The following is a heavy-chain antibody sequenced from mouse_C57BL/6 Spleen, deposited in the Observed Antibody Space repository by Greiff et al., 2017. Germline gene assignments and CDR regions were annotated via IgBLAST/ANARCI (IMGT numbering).Heavy chain of an antibody. CDR1: GYTFTDYY. D-gene: IGHD2-4*01. CDR2: IYPGSGNT. J-gene: IGHJ2*01. Sequence: QVQLKQSGAELVRPGASVKLSCKASGYTFTDYYINWVKQRPGQGLEWIARIYPGSGNTYYNEKFKGKATLTAEKSSSTAYMQLSSLTSEASAVYFCARLCYDYDGYWGQGTTRTVSS. V-gene: IGHV1-76*01. CDR3: ARLCYDYDGY.